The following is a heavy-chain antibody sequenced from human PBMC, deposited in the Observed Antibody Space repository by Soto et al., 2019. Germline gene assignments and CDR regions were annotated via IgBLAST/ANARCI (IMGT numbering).Heavy chain of an antibody. D-gene: IGHD3-3*01. Sequence: TSETLSLTCAVYGGSFSGYYWSWIRQPPGKGLEWIGEINHSGSTNYNPSLKSRVTISVDTSKNQFSLKLSSVTAADTAVYYCATLFHGMDVWGKGTTVTVSS. CDR1: GGSFSGYY. J-gene: IGHJ6*03. CDR3: ATLFHGMDV. V-gene: IGHV4-34*01. CDR2: INHSGST.